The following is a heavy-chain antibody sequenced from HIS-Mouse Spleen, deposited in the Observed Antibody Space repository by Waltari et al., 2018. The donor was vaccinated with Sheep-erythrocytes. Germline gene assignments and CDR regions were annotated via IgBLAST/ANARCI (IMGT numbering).Heavy chain of an antibody. V-gene: IGHV3-21*01. CDR1: GFTFRSYS. CDR2: ISSSSSYI. D-gene: IGHD6-6*01. CDR3: ARDSTSDAFDI. J-gene: IGHJ3*02. Sequence: EVQLVESGGGLVKPGGSLRLSCAASGFTFRSYSMTWVRQAPGKGLEWVSSISSSSSYIYYADSVKGRFTISRDNAKNSLYLQMNSLRAEDTAVYYCARDSTSDAFDIWGQGTMVTVSS.